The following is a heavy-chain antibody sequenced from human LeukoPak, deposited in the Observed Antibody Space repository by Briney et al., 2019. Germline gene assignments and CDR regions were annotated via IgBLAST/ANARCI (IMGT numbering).Heavy chain of an antibody. Sequence: GGSLRLSCAASGFTFSSYSMDWVRQAPGKGLEWVSSISSSSSYIYYADSVKGRFTISRDNAKNSLYLQMNSLRAEDTAVYYCARDPGGLKWFGETLYYFDYWGQGTLVTVSS. CDR3: ARDPGGLKWFGETLYYFDY. J-gene: IGHJ4*02. D-gene: IGHD3-10*01. CDR2: ISSSSSYI. CDR1: GFTFSSYS. V-gene: IGHV3-21*01.